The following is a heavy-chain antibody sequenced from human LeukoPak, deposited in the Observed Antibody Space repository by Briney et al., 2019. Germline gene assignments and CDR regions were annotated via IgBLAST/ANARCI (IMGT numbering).Heavy chain of an antibody. CDR2: IRSKNINFAT. CDR1: GFSFSGSA. J-gene: IGHJ6*04. Sequence: GGSLKLSCAASGFSFSGSAMHWVRQASGKGLEWVGRIRSKNINFATTYAASVKGRFTISRDDSKNTTYLQMNSLKAEDTALYYCTNYFYGLDVWGKGTTVTVSS. CDR3: TNYFYGLDV. V-gene: IGHV3-73*01.